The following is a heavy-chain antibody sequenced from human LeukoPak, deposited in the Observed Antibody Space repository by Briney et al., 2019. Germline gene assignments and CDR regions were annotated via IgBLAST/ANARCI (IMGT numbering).Heavy chain of an antibody. Sequence: GASVKVSCKASGGTFSSYAISWVRQAPGQGLEWMGGIIPIFGTANYAQKFQGRVTITADESTSTAYMELSSLRSEDTAVYYCARAYGDAYYYYGMDVWGQGTTVTVSS. V-gene: IGHV1-69*13. CDR2: IIPIFGTA. CDR1: GGTFSSYA. CDR3: ARAYGDAYYYYGMDV. J-gene: IGHJ6*02. D-gene: IGHD4-17*01.